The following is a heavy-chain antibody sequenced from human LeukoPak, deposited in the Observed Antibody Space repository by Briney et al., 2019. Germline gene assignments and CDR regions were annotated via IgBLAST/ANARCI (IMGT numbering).Heavy chain of an antibody. CDR2: IYSSGST. CDR3: AGGSNFWSGYPYFDY. Sequence: SETLSLTCTVSGGSISRYYWSWIRQPAGKGLEWIGRIYSSGSTNYNPSLKSRVTMSVDTSKDQFSLKLTSVTAADTAVYYCAGGSNFWSGYPYFDYWGQGTLVTVSS. CDR1: GGSISRYY. J-gene: IGHJ4*02. V-gene: IGHV4-4*07. D-gene: IGHD3-3*01.